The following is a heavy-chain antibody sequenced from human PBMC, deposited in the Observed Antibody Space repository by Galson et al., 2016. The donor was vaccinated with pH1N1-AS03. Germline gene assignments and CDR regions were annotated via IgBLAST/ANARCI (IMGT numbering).Heavy chain of an antibody. CDR2: IRFDGSVK. CDR3: AKRGVPVAGTGVDY. D-gene: IGHD6-19*01. V-gene: IGHV3-30*02. Sequence: SLRLSCAASGFGFSNSGFHWVRQPPGKGLEWVAVIRFDGSVKFYADSVKGRFTLSGDDSKNTVYLQMNSLRPDDTALYYCAKRGVPVAGTGVDYWGQGTLVTVSS. J-gene: IGHJ4*02. CDR1: GFGFSNSG.